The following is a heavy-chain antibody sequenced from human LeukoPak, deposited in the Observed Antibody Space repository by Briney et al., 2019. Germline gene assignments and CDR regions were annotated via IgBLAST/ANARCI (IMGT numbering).Heavy chain of an antibody. CDR2: INHSGST. D-gene: IGHD2-15*01. Sequence: SETLSLTCAVYGGSFSGYYWSWIRQPPGKGLEWIGEINHSGSTNYNPSLKSRVTISVDASKNQFSLKLSSVTAADTAVYYCARGRLGDIVAKYYYYYMDVWGKGTTVTVSS. V-gene: IGHV4-34*01. CDR1: GGSFSGYY. J-gene: IGHJ6*03. CDR3: ARGRLGDIVAKYYYYYMDV.